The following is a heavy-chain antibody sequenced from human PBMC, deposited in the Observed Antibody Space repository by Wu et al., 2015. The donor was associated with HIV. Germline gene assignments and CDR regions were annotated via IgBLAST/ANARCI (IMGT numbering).Heavy chain of an antibody. J-gene: IGHJ6*03. CDR2: IIPIFGTA. CDR3: ARGYSSSPRLNYYYYYMDV. V-gene: IGHV1-69*13. CDR1: GGTFSSYA. Sequence: QVQLVQSGAEVKKPGSSVKVSCKASGGTFSSYAISWVRQAPGQGLEWMGRIIPIFGTANYAQKFQGRVTITADESTSTAYMELSSLRSEDTAVYYCARGYSSSPRLNYYYYYMDVVGQRDHGHRLL. D-gene: IGHD6-6*01.